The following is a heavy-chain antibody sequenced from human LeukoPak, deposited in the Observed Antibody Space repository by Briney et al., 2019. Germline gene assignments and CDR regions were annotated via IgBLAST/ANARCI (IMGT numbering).Heavy chain of an antibody. V-gene: IGHV3-23*01. J-gene: IGHJ4*02. Sequence: GGSLRLSCAASGFTFSSYAMSWVRQAPGKGLEWVSSISVSGTYTYYADSVKGRFTISRDNSKNTLYLQMNSLRAEDTAVYYCAKGCCSDTNCQTRLGLDYWGQGTLVTVSS. CDR1: GFTFSSYA. CDR3: AKGCCSDTNCQTRLGLDY. D-gene: IGHD2-15*01. CDR2: ISVSGTYT.